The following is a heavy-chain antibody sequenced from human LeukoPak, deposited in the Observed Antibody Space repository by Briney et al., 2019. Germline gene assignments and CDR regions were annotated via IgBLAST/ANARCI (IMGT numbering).Heavy chain of an antibody. V-gene: IGHV4-39*07. J-gene: IGHJ5*02. CDR1: GGSISSSPYY. CDR2: IYYSGNT. Sequence: ASETLSLTCTVSGGSISSSPYYWGWIRQPPGKGLEWIGNIYYSGNTYYNPSLKSRVTISVDTSKNQFSLKLSSVTAADTAVYYCARAVTSSSSWYKWVNWFDPWGQGTLVTVSS. D-gene: IGHD6-13*01. CDR3: ARAVTSSSSWYKWVNWFDP.